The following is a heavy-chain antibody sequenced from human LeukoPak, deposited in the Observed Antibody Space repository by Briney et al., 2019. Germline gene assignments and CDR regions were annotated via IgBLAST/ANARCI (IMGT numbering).Heavy chain of an antibody. CDR3: ARGTYYYGSGSYFRWFDP. J-gene: IGHJ5*02. CDR1: GGSISSYY. D-gene: IGHD3-10*01. CDR2: IYYSGST. Sequence: SETLSLTCTVSGGSISSYYWGWIRQPPGKGLEWIGSIYYSGSTNYNPSLKSRVTISVDTSKNQFSLKLSSVTAADTAVYYCARGTYYYGSGSYFRWFDPWGQGTLVTVSS. V-gene: IGHV4-39*07.